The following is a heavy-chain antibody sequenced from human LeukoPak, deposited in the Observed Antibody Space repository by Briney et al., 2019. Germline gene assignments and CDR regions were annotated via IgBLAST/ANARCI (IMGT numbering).Heavy chain of an antibody. CDR2: ISGSGDST. J-gene: IGHJ5*02. D-gene: IGHD3-10*01. Sequence: PGGSLRLSCAASGFSFSVYAMNWVRQAPGKGLEWVSVISGSGDSTFYADSVKGRFTVSRDNSKNTVYLQMNSLSAEDTAVYFCAKDGDRRGAIITNNWFDPWGQGTLVTVSS. CDR3: AKDGDRRGAIITNNWFDP. V-gene: IGHV3-23*01. CDR1: GFSFSVYA.